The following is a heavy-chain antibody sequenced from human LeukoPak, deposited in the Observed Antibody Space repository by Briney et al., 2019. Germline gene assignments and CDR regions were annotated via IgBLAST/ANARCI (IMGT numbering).Heavy chain of an antibody. CDR3: AKDAKGWYNWFDP. Sequence: PGRSLRLSCTASGFIFSSYGMHWVRQAPGKGLEWVAVIWYDGSYKYSADSVKGRFTISRDNSKNTLYLQMDSLRAEDTALYYCAKDAKGWYNWFDPWGQGTLVIVSS. CDR1: GFIFSSYG. CDR2: IWYDGSYK. V-gene: IGHV3-33*06. J-gene: IGHJ5*02. D-gene: IGHD6-19*01.